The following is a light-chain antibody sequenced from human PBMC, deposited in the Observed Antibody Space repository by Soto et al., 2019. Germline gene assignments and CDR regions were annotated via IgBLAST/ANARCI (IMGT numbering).Light chain of an antibody. CDR3: QTWGTGIHVV. CDR1: SGHSSYA. Sequence: QLVLTQSPSASASLGASVKLTCTQSSGHSSYAIAWPEQQPEKGPRYLMKLDSDGSHTKGDAIPDRFSGSSSGAERYLTISSLQSEDEADYYCQTWGTGIHVVFGGGTKLTFL. CDR2: LDSDGSH. V-gene: IGLV4-69*01. J-gene: IGLJ2*01.